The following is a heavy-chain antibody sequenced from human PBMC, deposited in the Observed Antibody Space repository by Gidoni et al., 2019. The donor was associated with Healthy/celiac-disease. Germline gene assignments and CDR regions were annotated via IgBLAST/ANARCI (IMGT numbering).Heavy chain of an antibody. CDR1: GCSISSGDYY. CDR2: IYYSGST. V-gene: IGHV4-30-4*01. D-gene: IGHD3-10*01. CDR3: ARGYYYGSGSYPLVDY. J-gene: IGHJ4*02. Sequence: QVQLQESGPGLVKPSQTLSLTCTVSGCSISSGDYYWSWIRQPPGKGLEWIGYIYYSGSTYYNPSLKSRVTISVDTSKNQFSLKLSSVTAADTAVYYCARGYYYGSGSYPLVDYWGQGTLVTVSS.